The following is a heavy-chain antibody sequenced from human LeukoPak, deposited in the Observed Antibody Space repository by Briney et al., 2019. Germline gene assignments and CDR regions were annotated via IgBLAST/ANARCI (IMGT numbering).Heavy chain of an antibody. J-gene: IGHJ4*02. Sequence: PGGSLRLSCVASGFSFSTYAMSWVRQAPGKGLEWVSAISGGGGSTYYADSVKGRFTISRDNSKNTLYLQMNSLRAEDTAVYYCAKDPIPYYYDSSGYSGYWGQGTLVTVSS. D-gene: IGHD3-22*01. CDR3: AKDPIPYYYDSSGYSGY. CDR1: GFSFSTYA. CDR2: ISGGGGST. V-gene: IGHV3-23*01.